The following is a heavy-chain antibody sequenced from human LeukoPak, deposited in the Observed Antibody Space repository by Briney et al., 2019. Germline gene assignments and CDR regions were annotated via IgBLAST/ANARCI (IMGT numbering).Heavy chain of an antibody. J-gene: IGHJ4*02. CDR1: GGSISSGAYF. CDR2: IYYSATT. Sequence: SQTLSLTCTVSGGSISSGAYFWSWIRQHPGKGLEWIGFIYYSATTYYNPSLKSRLTLSKDTSKNHFSLTLSSVTAADTAVYYCARAHGSGGDYFDYWGQVAPGSVSS. CDR3: ARAHGSGGDYFDY. D-gene: IGHD5-12*01. V-gene: IGHV4-31*03.